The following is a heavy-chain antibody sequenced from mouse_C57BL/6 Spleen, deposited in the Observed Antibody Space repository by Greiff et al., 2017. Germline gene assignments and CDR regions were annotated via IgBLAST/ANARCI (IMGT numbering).Heavy chain of an antibody. D-gene: IGHD1-1*01. CDR1: GYTFTDYY. V-gene: IGHV1-34*01. Sequence: DVQLQESGPELVKPGASVKMSCKASGYTFTDYYMHWVKQSHGKSLEWIGYIYPNNGGNGYNQKFKGKATLTVDKSSSTAYMERRSLTSEDSAVFYYARRGTGRSYRAMDYWGQGTSVTVSS. CDR3: ARRGTGRSYRAMDY. CDR2: IYPNNGGN. J-gene: IGHJ4*01.